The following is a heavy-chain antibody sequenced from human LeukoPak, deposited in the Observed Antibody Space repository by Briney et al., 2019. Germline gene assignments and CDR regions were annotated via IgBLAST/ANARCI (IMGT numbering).Heavy chain of an antibody. CDR2: ISSGSTTI. J-gene: IGHJ4*02. CDR3: ARDVVGMIVVVDGYYFDY. Sequence: QPGGSLRLSCAASGFTFSSYSMNWVRQAPGKGLEWVSYISSGSTTIYYPDSVKGRFTISRDNAKKSLYLQMNSLRAEDTAVYYCARDVVGMIVVVDGYYFDYWGQGTLVTVSS. V-gene: IGHV3-48*04. D-gene: IGHD3-22*01. CDR1: GFTFSSYS.